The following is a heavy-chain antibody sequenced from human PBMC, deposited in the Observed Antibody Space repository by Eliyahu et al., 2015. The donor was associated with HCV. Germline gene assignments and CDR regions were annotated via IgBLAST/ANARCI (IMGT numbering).Heavy chain of an antibody. J-gene: IGHJ3*02. Sequence: EVQLVESGGGLVQPGRSXRLSCAASGFTFDDXAMHWVRQAPGKGLXWVSGISWNSXSIGYADSVKGRFTISRDNAKNSLYLQMNSLRAEDTALYYCAKEIPNYYDSSGYPRAFDIWGQGTMVTVSS. D-gene: IGHD3-22*01. V-gene: IGHV3-9*01. CDR1: GFTFDDXA. CDR3: AKEIPNYYDSSGYPRAFDI. CDR2: ISWNSXSI.